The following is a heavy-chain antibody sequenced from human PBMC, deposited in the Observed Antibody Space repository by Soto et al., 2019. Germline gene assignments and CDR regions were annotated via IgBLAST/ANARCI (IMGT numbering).Heavy chain of an antibody. CDR2: ISGSGGST. Sequence: GGSLRLSCAASGFTFSSYAMSWVRQAPGKGLEWVSAISGSGGSTYYADSVKGRFTISRDNSKNTLYLQMNSLRAEDTAVCYCAKDWVKYYYYVMDVWGQGTTVTVS. CDR3: AKDWVKYYYYVMDV. CDR1: GFTFSSYA. V-gene: IGHV3-23*01. D-gene: IGHD2-21*01. J-gene: IGHJ6*02.